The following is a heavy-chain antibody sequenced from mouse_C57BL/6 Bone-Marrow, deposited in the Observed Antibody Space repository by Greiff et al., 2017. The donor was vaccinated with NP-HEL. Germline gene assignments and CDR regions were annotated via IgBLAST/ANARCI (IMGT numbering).Heavy chain of an antibody. D-gene: IGHD1-1*01. CDR3: TTGGSSPYAMDY. J-gene: IGHJ4*01. CDR2: IAPENGDT. CDR1: GFNIKDDY. V-gene: IGHV14-4*01. Sequence: VQLQQSGAELVRPGASVKLSCTVSGFNIKDDYMHWVKQRPEQGLEWIGWIAPENGDTESASKFPVKAPITADTSSNPAYLQLSSLTSEDTAVYYCTTGGSSPYAMDYWGQGTSVTVSS.